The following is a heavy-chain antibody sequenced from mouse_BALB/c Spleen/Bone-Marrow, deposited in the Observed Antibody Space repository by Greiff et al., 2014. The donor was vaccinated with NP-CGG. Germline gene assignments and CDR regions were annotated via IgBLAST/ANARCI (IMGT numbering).Heavy chain of an antibody. CDR1: GFSLTSYG. CDR2: IWAGGST. V-gene: IGHV2-9*02. D-gene: IGHD1-2*01. Sequence: VQVVESGPGLVAPTQSLSITCTVSGFSLTSYGVHWVRQPPGKGLEWLGVIWAGGSTNYNSALMSRLSISKDNSKSQVFLKMNSLQTDDTAMYYCARGSTTATFAYWGQGTLVTVSA. J-gene: IGHJ3*01. CDR3: ARGSTTATFAY.